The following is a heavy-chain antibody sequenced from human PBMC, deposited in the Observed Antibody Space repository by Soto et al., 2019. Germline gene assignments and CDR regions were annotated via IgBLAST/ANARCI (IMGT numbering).Heavy chain of an antibody. CDR3: AKGGGSGYFAYHYIDV. V-gene: IGHV3-23*01. Sequence: EVQLLDSGGGLGQSGGSLRLSCAASGFSFYTYAMTWVRQAPGKGLEWVSSISASGTQTYYADSVKGRFTISRDNSRNTVYRQRNSLRVEDTAVYYCAKGGGSGYFAYHYIDVWGKGTTVTVSS. CDR2: ISASGTQT. D-gene: IGHD3-3*01. J-gene: IGHJ6*03. CDR1: GFSFYTYA.